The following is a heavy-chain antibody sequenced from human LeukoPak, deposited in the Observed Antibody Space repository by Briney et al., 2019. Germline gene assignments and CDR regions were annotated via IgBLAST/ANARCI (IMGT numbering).Heavy chain of an antibody. CDR2: IRYDGSND. D-gene: IGHD3-22*01. CDR1: GFTFSSYG. CDR3: ARVRSGGYYDSSGWLDP. Sequence: PGGSLRLSCAASGFTFSSYGMHWVRQAPGKGLEWVTFIRYDGSNDYYADSVKGRFTISRDNAKNSLYLQMNSLRAEDTAVYYCARVRSGGYYDSSGWLDPWGQGTLVTVSS. J-gene: IGHJ5*02. V-gene: IGHV3-30*02.